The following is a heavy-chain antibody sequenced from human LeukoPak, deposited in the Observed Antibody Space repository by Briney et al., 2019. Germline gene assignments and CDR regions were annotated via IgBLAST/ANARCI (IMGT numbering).Heavy chain of an antibody. V-gene: IGHV4-31*03. CDR2: IYYSGTS. CDR3: ARIERSSYSLGFDY. D-gene: IGHD6-6*01. J-gene: IGHJ4*02. CDR1: GGSISSGGYY. Sequence: KTSETLSLTCTVSGGSISSGGYYWSWIRQHPGKGLEWIGHIYYSGTSFYNPSLTSRVTISVDTSKNQFSLKLTSVYDADTAVYYCARIERSSYSLGFDYWGQGTLVTVSS.